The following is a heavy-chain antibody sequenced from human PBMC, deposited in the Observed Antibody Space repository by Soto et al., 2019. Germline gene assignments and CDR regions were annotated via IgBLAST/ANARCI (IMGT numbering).Heavy chain of an antibody. CDR1: GFTFSSYS. V-gene: IGHV3-33*08. D-gene: IGHD3-10*01. CDR2: IRNNSSTK. CDR3: ARDFKVFSGSGSPLDY. Sequence: GGSLRLSCAASGFTFSSYSMNWVRQAPGKGLEWVADIRNNSSTKYYADSVKGRFTISRDNSKNTLYLQMNSLRAEDTAVYYCARDFKVFSGSGSPLDYWGQGTLVTVSS. J-gene: IGHJ4*02.